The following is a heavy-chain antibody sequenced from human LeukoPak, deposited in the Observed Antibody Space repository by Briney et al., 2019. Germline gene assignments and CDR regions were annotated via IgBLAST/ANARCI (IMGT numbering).Heavy chain of an antibody. CDR1: GFTFESYG. CDR3: AKDGTGCGGDCYSDY. CDR2: ISSSSGNT. V-gene: IGHV3-23*01. Sequence: GGSLRLSCAASGFTFESYGMSRVRQAPGRVLEWVSSISSSSGNTYYADSVKGRFTVSRDNSKNTLYLQMNSLRAEDTAVYYCAKDGTGCGGDCYSDYWGQGTLVTVSS. J-gene: IGHJ4*02. D-gene: IGHD2-21*02.